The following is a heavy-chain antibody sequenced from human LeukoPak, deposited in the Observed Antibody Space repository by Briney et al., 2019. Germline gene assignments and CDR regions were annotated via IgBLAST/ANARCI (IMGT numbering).Heavy chain of an antibody. D-gene: IGHD5-24*01. V-gene: IGHV1-18*01. CDR3: ARGLPRRMATTQPAGY. CDR2: ISAYNGNT. Sequence: ASVKVSCKASGYTFTSYGISWVRQAPGQGLEWMGWISAYNGNTNYAQKLQGRVTMTTDTSTSTAYMELRSLRSDDTAAYYCARGLPRRMATTQPAGYWGQGTLVTVSS. CDR1: GYTFTSYG. J-gene: IGHJ4*02.